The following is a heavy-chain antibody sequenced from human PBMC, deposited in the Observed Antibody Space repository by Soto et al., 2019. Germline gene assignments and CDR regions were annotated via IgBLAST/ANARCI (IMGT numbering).Heavy chain of an antibody. CDR1: GGSISSYY. CDR3: ARQGPYGMDV. V-gene: IGHV4-59*08. CDR2: IYYSGSA. Sequence: SETLSLTGTGSGGSISSYYWSWIRQPPGKGLEWIGYIYYSGSANYNPSLKSRVTISVDTSKNEFSLKLSSVTAADTAVYYCARQGPYGMDVWGQGTTVTVSS. J-gene: IGHJ6*02.